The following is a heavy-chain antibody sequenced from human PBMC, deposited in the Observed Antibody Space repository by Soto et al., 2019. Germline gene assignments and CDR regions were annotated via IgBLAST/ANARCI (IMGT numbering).Heavy chain of an antibody. Sequence: EVQLVESGGGLIQPGGSLRLSCAVSGFTVSNNYMSWVRQAPGKGLEGVSVIYSGGYTAYGDSVKGRFTISRDNSKNTLFFQMKSRGAAATAFYYWATQLGGGGYWGQGTLVTVSS. J-gene: IGHJ4*02. CDR2: IYSGGYT. CDR3: ATQLGGGGY. D-gene: IGHD6-13*01. V-gene: IGHV3-53*01. CDR1: GFTVSNNY.